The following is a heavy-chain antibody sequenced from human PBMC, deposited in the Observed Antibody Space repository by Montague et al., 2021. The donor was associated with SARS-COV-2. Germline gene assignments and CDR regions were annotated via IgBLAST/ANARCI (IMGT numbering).Heavy chain of an antibody. D-gene: IGHD3-9*01. CDR3: AKFPQRNYDILIDDAFDI. J-gene: IGHJ3*02. CDR1: GFTFDDYA. CDR2: ISWNSGSI. Sequence: SLRLSCAASGFTFDDYAMHWVRQAPGKGLEWVSGISWNSGSIGHADSVKGRFTISRDNAKNSLYLQMNSLRAEDTALYYCAKFPQRNYDILIDDAFDIWGQGTMVTVSS. V-gene: IGHV3-9*01.